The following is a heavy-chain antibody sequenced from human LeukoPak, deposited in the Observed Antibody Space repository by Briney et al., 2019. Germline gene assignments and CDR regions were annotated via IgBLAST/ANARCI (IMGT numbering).Heavy chain of an antibody. J-gene: IGHJ6*02. CDR1: GFAFNTYS. D-gene: IGHD3-16*01. V-gene: IGHV3-7*03. Sequence: GGSLRLSCAASGFAFNTYSMNWVRQAPGKGLEWVASINHNGNVNYYVDSVKGRFTISRDNAKNSLYLQMSNLRAEDTAVYFCARGGGLDVWGQGATVTVSS. CDR2: INHNGNVN. CDR3: ARGGGLDV.